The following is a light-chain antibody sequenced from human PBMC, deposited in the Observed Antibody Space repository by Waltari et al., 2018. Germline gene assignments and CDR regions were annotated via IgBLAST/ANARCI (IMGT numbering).Light chain of an antibody. CDR1: QNVNSN. CDR2: GAS. Sequence: EVVMTQSPATLSVSPGERATLSCRASQNVNSNLAWYQQKPSQAPRLLIYGASSTAPGIPARFSGSGSGTDFTLTISSLQSEDFAVYYCHQYNNWPPYTFGQGTKLEIK. J-gene: IGKJ2*01. V-gene: IGKV3-15*01. CDR3: HQYNNWPPYT.